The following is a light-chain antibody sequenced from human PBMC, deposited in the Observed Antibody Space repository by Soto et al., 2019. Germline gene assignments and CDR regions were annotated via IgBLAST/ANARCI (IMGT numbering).Light chain of an antibody. CDR3: SSHTISSALV. J-gene: IGLJ1*01. V-gene: IGLV2-8*01. CDR1: SSDVGGQNY. Sequence: QSVLTQPPSASGSPGQSVAISCTGTSSDVGGQNYVSWYQQHPGKAPKLIIYAVTERPSGVPDRFSGSKSGNTASLTVSGLQTEDEADYYCSSHTISSALVFGTGTKGTVL. CDR2: AVT.